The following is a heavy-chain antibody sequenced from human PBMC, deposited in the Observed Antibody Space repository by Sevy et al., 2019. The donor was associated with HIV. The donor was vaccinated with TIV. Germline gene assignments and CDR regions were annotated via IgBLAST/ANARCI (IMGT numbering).Heavy chain of an antibody. D-gene: IGHD6-13*01. CDR3: ARDTAAGFDY. CDR2: IKQGGSER. CDR1: GFTFSSYW. J-gene: IGHJ4*02. V-gene: IGHV3-7*01. Sequence: GGSLRLSCAASGFTFSSYWMSWVLQAPGRGLEWVANIKQGGSERNYVDSVMGRFSISRDNAKKSLYLQMNSLRAEDSAVYYCARDTAAGFDYWGQGTLVTVSS.